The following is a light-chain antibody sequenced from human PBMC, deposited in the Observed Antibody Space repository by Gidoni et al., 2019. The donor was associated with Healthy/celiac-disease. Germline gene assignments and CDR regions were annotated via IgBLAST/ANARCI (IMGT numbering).Light chain of an antibody. CDR2: DAS. J-gene: IGKJ4*01. CDR3: QQRSNWPPLT. CDR1: QSVSSY. Sequence: EIVVTQSPATLSLSPGERATLSCRASQSVSSYLAWYQQKPGQAPRLLIYDASNRATGIPARFSGSGSVTDFTLTISSLEPEDFAVYYCQQRSNWPPLTFGGGTKVEIK. V-gene: IGKV3-11*01.